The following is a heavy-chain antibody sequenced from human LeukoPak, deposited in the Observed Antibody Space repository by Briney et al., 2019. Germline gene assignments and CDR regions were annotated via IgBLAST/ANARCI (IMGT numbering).Heavy chain of an antibody. CDR1: GYTFTGYY. D-gene: IGHD6-19*01. CDR3: AREVEVAGPERVYYYYMDV. V-gene: IGHV1-2*02. J-gene: IGHJ6*03. CDR2: INPNSGGT. Sequence: GASVKVSCKASGYTFTGYYMHWVRQAPGQGLEWMGWINPNSGGTNYAQKFQGRVTMTRDTSISTAYMELSRLRSDDTAVYYCAREVEVAGPERVYYYYMDVWGKGTTVTVSS.